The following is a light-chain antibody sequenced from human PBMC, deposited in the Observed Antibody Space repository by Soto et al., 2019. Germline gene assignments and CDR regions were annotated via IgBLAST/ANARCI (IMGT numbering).Light chain of an antibody. CDR1: QRIGSW. CDR3: QQYDSYSWT. Sequence: DIQMTQSPSTLSAFVGDRVTITCRASQRIGSWLAWYQQKPGKAPKLLIYTASSLETGVPSRFSGSGSGTEFTLTITSLQPDDFATYYCQQYDSYSWTFGQGTKVDMK. J-gene: IGKJ1*01. CDR2: TAS. V-gene: IGKV1-5*03.